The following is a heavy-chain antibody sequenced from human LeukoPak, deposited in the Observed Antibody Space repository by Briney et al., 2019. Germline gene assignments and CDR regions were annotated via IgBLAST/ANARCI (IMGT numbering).Heavy chain of an antibody. V-gene: IGHV3-30*02. Sequence: GGSLRLSCAASGFTFSGYGIHWVRQAPGKGLEWVTYIRYDGTNKYYADSVKGRFTISRDNSRNTLYLQMNSLRVEDTAIYYCAKTCGGDCSDAFXXXXXGTMXT. CDR3: AKTCGGDCSDAFXX. CDR2: IRYDGTNK. CDR1: GFTFSGYG. J-gene: IGHJ3*01. D-gene: IGHD2-21*02.